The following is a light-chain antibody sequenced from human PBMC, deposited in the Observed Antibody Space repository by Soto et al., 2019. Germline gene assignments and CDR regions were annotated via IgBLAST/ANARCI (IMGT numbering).Light chain of an antibody. Sequence: HSALTQPASVSGSPGQAITISCRGTSSHVGAFNYVCSXQQHPGNGPKLMIYDVSNRPAGVSNRFSGSKSGNTASLTISGLRAEDEAEYYCNSYTSNNTYVFGTGTKVTGL. CDR1: SSHVGAFNY. J-gene: IGLJ1*01. V-gene: IGLV2-14*03. CDR3: NSYTSNNTYV. CDR2: DVS.